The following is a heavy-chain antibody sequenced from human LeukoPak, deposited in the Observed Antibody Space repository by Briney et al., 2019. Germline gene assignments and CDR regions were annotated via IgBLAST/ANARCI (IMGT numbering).Heavy chain of an antibody. CDR2: IYYSGST. CDR1: GGSISSSSYY. Sequence: SETLSLTCTVSGGSISSSSYYWGWIRQPPGKGLEWIGSIYYSGSTYYNPSLKSRVTISVDTSKNQFSLKLSSVTAADTAVYYCARAGDSSGYYPLPLDYWGQGTLVTVSS. V-gene: IGHV4-39*01. J-gene: IGHJ4*02. CDR3: ARAGDSSGYYPLPLDY. D-gene: IGHD3-22*01.